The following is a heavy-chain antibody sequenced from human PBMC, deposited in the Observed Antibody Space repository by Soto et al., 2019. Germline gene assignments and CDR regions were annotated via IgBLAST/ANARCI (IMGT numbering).Heavy chain of an antibody. CDR2: IFHSDSYT. CDR3: ATKDKTGYSNFSNP. J-gene: IGHJ1*01. Sequence: PGESLKTSWRTSGYKFTSSWIARVHQMPGKGLEWMVLIFHSDSYTRYNPSFQGQVTISADSSTSTVFLQWANLKASNTAEYFCATKDKTGYSNFSNPWGQGTLVTVSS. CDR1: GYKFTSSW. D-gene: IGHD3-9*01. V-gene: IGHV5-51*07.